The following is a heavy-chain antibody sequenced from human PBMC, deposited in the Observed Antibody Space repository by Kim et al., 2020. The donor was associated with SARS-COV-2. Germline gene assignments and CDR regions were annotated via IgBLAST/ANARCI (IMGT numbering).Heavy chain of an antibody. V-gene: IGHV1-2*02. Sequence: ASVKVSCKASGYTFTGYYMHWVRQAPGQGLEWMGWINPNSGGTNYAQKFQGRVTMTRDTSISTAYMELSRLRSDDTAVYYCARFYDFWSWYYFDYWGQGTLVTVSS. CDR2: INPNSGGT. CDR3: ARFYDFWSWYYFDY. CDR1: GYTFTGYY. D-gene: IGHD3-3*01. J-gene: IGHJ4*02.